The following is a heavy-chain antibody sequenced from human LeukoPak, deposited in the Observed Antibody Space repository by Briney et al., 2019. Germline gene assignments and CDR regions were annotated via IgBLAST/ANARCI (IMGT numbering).Heavy chain of an antibody. J-gene: IGHJ5*02. CDR3: ARGSNWFDP. V-gene: IGHV4-61*08. CDR2: IFYTGST. Sequence: SETLSLTCTVSGGSISSGGYYWSWIRQHPGKGQEWIGYIFYTGSTNYNPSLNSRVTISVDTLKNQFSLKLNSVTAADTAVYYCARGSNWFDPWGQGTLVTVSS. CDR1: GGSISSGGYY.